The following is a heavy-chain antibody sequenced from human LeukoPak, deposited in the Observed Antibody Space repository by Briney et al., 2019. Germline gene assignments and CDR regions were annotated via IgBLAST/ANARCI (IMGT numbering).Heavy chain of an antibody. D-gene: IGHD2-2*01. CDR2: ISYDGSNK. J-gene: IGHJ4*02. CDR3: ARAGGIVVVPAAFDH. V-gene: IGHV3-30-3*01. Sequence: GGSLRLSCAASGFTFSSYAMHWVRQAPGKGLEWVAVISYDGSNKYYADSVKGRFTISRDNSKNTLYLQMNSLRAEDTAVYYCARAGGIVVVPAAFDHWSQGTLVTVSS. CDR1: GFTFSSYA.